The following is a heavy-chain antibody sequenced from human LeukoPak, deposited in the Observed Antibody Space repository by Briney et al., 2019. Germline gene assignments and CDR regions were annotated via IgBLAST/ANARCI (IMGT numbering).Heavy chain of an antibody. CDR1: GYTFTSYA. Sequence: GASVKVSCKASGYTFTSYAMNWVRQAPGQGLEWMGWINPNSGGTNYAQKFQGRVTMTRDTSISTAYMELSRLRSDDTAVYYCARDQANTYDYVWGSYPRAVDYWGQGTLVTVSS. CDR2: INPNSGGT. J-gene: IGHJ4*02. V-gene: IGHV1-2*02. D-gene: IGHD3-16*02. CDR3: ARDQANTYDYVWGSYPRAVDY.